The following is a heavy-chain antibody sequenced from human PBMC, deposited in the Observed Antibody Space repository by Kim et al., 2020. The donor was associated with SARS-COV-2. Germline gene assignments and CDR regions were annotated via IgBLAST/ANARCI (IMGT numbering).Heavy chain of an antibody. CDR3: AKDGAPYYYDSSGSFAY. Sequence: GGSLRLSCAASGFTFSSYGMHWVRQAPGKGLEWVAVISYDGSNKYYADSVKGRFTISRDNSKNTLYLQMNSLRAEDTAVYYCAKDGAPYYYDSSGSFAYWGQGSLVTVSS. V-gene: IGHV3-30*18. D-gene: IGHD3-22*01. CDR2: ISYDGSNK. J-gene: IGHJ4*02. CDR1: GFTFSSYG.